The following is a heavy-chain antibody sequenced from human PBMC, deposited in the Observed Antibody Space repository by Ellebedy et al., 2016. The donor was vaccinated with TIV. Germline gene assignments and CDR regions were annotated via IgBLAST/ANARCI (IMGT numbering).Heavy chain of an antibody. CDR2: IWYDGSNR. J-gene: IGHJ4*02. V-gene: IGHV3-33*08. Sequence: PGGSLRLSCAASGFTFSNYGMYWVRQAPGMGLEWVAVIWYDGSNRYYADSVKGRFTISRDNSGNTLYLQMNNLRAEDTAVYYCVREGLRLTDWEQHSDYWGQGTLVTVSS. CDR1: GFTFSNYG. D-gene: IGHD1/OR15-1a*01. CDR3: VREGLRLTDWEQHSDY.